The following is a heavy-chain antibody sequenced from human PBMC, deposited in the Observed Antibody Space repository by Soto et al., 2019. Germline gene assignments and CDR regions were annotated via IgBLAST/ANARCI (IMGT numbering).Heavy chain of an antibody. V-gene: IGHV4-34*01. D-gene: IGHD5-18*01. CDR1: GGALSGYY. Sequence: ETLSVTFAVYGGALSGYYWSWIRQPPGKGLEWIGEINHSGSTNYNPSLKSRVTISVDTSKNQFSLKLSSVTAADTAVYYCARGRTAMVNYYYYYGMDVWGQGTTVTVSS. CDR2: INHSGST. CDR3: ARGRTAMVNYYYYYGMDV. J-gene: IGHJ6*02.